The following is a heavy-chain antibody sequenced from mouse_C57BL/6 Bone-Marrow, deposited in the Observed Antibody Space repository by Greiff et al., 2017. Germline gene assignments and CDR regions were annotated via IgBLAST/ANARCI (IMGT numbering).Heavy chain of an antibody. CDR2: IYPGDGDT. CDR3: ARFGGLRPFDY. D-gene: IGHD2-4*01. Sequence: QVQLKESGAELVKPGASVKISCKASGYAFSSYWMNWVKQRPGKGLEWIGQIYPGDGDTNYNGKFKGKATLTADKSSSTAYMQLSSLTSEDSAVYFCARFGGLRPFDYGGQGTTLTVSS. J-gene: IGHJ2*01. V-gene: IGHV1-80*01. CDR1: GYAFSSYW.